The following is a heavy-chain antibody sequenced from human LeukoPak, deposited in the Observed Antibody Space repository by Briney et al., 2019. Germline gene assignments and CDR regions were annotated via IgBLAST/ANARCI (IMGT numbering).Heavy chain of an antibody. J-gene: IGHJ4*02. CDR2: ISSSSSYI. CDR3: ARDQEYCYDSSGY. CDR1: GFTFSSYS. V-gene: IGHV3-21*01. D-gene: IGHD3-22*01. Sequence: GGSLRLPCAASGFTFSSYSMNWVRQAPGKGLEWVSSISSSSSYIYYADSVEGRFTISRDNAKNSLYLQMNSLRAEDTAVYYCARDQEYCYDSSGYWGQGTLVTVSS.